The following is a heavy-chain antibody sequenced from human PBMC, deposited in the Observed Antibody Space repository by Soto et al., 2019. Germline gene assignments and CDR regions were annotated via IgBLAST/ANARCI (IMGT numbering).Heavy chain of an antibody. V-gene: IGHV4-30-2*01. CDR3: ARGHSYSGMDV. CDR1: GGSVSSGVFS. Sequence: QLKLQESGSGVVKPSQTLSLTCAVSGGSVSSGVFSWHWIRQPPGQGLEWIGYISHGGSAHYTPSLRGRVSISVDRSTNVISLNLASMTPADTAVYFGARGHSYSGMDVWGHGTRVTVSS. J-gene: IGHJ6*02. CDR2: ISHGGSA.